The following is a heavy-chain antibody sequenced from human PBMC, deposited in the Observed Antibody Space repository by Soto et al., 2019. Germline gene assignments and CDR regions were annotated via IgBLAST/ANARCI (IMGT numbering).Heavy chain of an antibody. Sequence: ALLKVSCKASGYTFTGYYMHWVRQAPGQGLEWMGWINPNSGGTNYAQKFQGRVTMTRDTSISTAYMELSRLRSDDTAVYYCATDDPYSSSWSTDYWGQGTLVTVSS. V-gene: IGHV1-2*02. CDR3: ATDDPYSSSWSTDY. CDR2: INPNSGGT. D-gene: IGHD6-13*01. CDR1: GYTFTGYY. J-gene: IGHJ4*02.